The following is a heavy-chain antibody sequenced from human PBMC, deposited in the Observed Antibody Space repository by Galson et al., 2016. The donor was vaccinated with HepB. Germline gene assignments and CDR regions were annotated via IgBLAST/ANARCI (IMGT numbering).Heavy chain of an antibody. Sequence: SLRLSCAASGLTFSSYAMHWVRQAPGKGLEWVAVISDDGSKSYYAVSVKGRFIVSRDNSKNRLYLQMNSLRREDTAVYFCARDHKRITIYGVVPTVSFHCDHWGQGTLVKVSS. CDR1: GLTFSSYA. J-gene: IGHJ4*02. D-gene: IGHD3-3*01. CDR2: ISDDGSKS. V-gene: IGHV3-30-3*01. CDR3: ARDHKRITIYGVVPTVSFHCDH.